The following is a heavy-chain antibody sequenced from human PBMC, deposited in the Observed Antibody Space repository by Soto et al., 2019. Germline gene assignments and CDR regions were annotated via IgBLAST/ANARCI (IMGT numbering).Heavy chain of an antibody. CDR3: AAAVAGTGWFDP. CDR2: IIPILGIA. Sequence: QVQLVQSGAEVKKPGSSVKVSCKASGGTFSSYTISWVRQAPGQGLEWMGRIIPILGIANYAQKFQGRVTITGDKATTTGYTGLSTLSSEDTAVYYCAAAVAGTGWFDPWGQGALVTVSS. V-gene: IGHV1-69*02. J-gene: IGHJ5*02. D-gene: IGHD6-19*01. CDR1: GGTFSSYT.